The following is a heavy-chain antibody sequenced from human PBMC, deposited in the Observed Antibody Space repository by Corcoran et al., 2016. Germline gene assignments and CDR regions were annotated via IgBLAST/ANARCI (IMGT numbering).Heavy chain of an antibody. J-gene: IGHJ4*02. CDR3: ARDNAPIIGDYVWGSYRYWYFDY. V-gene: IGHV1-69*01. D-gene: IGHD3-16*02. CDR1: GGTFSSYA. CDR2: IIPIFGTA. Sequence: QVQLVQSGAEVKKPGSSVKVSCKASGGTFSSYAISWVRQAPGQGLEWMGGIIPIFGTANYAQKFQGRVTITADESTSTAYMELSSLGSEDTAVYYCARDNAPIIGDYVWGSYRYWYFDYWGQGTLVTVSS.